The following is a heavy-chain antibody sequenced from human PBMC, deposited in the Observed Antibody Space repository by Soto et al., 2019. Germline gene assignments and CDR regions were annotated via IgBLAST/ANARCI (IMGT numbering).Heavy chain of an antibody. CDR1: GFPFSDYY. D-gene: IGHD6-19*01. CDR3: ARVGIAVATDAFDI. CDR2: ISSSSSYT. J-gene: IGHJ3*02. Sequence: GGSLRLSCAASGFPFSDYYMSWIRQTPGKGLEWVSYISSSSSYTNYADSVKGRFTISRDNAKNSLYLQLNSLRAEDTAVYYCARVGIAVATDAFDIWGQGTMVTVSS. V-gene: IGHV3-11*05.